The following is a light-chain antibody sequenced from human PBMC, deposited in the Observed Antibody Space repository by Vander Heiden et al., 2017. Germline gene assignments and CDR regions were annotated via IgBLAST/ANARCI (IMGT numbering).Light chain of an antibody. Sequence: SYVLTQPPPVSVAPGQTASITFGRNTPGSKSVHWNQQKPGEAPVLVVYDDSERPSGIPERFSGSKSGNTATLTISRVEAGDEADYYCQVWDSSSADYVFGTGTKVTVL. CDR3: QVWDSSSADYV. CDR1: TPGSKS. J-gene: IGLJ1*01. CDR2: DDS. V-gene: IGLV3-21*02.